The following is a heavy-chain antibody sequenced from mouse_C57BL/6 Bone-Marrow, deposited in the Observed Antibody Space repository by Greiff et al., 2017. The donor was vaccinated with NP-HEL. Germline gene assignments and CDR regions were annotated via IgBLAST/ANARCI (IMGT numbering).Heavy chain of an antibody. Sequence: VQLVESGAELARPGASVKLSCKASGYTFTSYGISWVKQRTGQGLEWIGEIYPRSGNTYYNEKFKGKATLTADKSSSTAYMELRSLTSEDSAVYFCAIYGYDGEAWFAYWGQGTLVTVSA. D-gene: IGHD2-2*01. CDR1: GYTFTSYG. CDR2: IYPRSGNT. CDR3: AIYGYDGEAWFAY. J-gene: IGHJ3*01. V-gene: IGHV1-81*01.